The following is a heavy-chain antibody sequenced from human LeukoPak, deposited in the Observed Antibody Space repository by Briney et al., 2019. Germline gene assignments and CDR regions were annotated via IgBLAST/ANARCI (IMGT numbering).Heavy chain of an antibody. D-gene: IGHD3-3*01. J-gene: IGHJ4*02. CDR2: IYYSGTT. CDR1: GDSISRTNFD. CDR3: ARLPRYDFWS. V-gene: IGHV4-39*01. Sequence: PSETLSLTCTVSGDSISRTNFDWGWIRQPPGKGLEWIGSIYYSGTTNYNPSLKSRVTISVDTSKKQFSLKLRSVTAADTAVYYCARLPRYDFWSWGQGTLVTVSS.